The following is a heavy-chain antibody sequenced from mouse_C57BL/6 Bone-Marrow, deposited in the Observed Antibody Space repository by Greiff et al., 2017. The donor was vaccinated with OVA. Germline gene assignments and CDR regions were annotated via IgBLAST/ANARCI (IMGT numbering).Heavy chain of an antibody. V-gene: IGHV14-2*01. Sequence: EVQLQQSGAELVKPGASVKLSCTASGFNIKDYYMHWVKQRTEQGLEWIGRIDPEDGETKYAPKFQGKATITADTSSNTAYLLLSSLASEAAAVYYCARGYYCNPAWFAYWGQGTLVTVSA. J-gene: IGHJ3*01. CDR2: IDPEDGET. D-gene: IGHD2-1*01. CDR3: ARGYYCNPAWFAY. CDR1: GFNIKDYY.